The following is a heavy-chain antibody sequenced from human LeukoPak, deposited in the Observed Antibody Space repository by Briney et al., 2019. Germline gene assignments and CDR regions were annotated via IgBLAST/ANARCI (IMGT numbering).Heavy chain of an antibody. D-gene: IGHD1-26*01. CDR1: GGTFSSYA. CDR2: IIPIFGTA. J-gene: IGHJ4*02. CDR3: ARVLLALLVCMDIVGAIYFDY. V-gene: IGHV1-69*05. Sequence: SVKVSCKASGGTFSSYAISWVRQAPGQGREWMGGIIPIFGTANYAQKFQGRVTITTDESTSTAYMELSSLRSEDTAVYYCARVLLALLVCMDIVGAIYFDYWGQGTLVTVSP.